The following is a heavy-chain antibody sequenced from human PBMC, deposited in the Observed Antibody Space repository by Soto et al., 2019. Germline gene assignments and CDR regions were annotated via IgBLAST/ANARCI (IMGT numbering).Heavy chain of an antibody. CDR3: ARTPGGWTDP. CDR1: CGSIISGDYY. D-gene: IGHD3-16*01. Sequence: SETLSLTCTFSCGSIISGDYYWSWIRQPPGKGLEWIGYIYYSGSTYYTPSLKSRLTISVDTSKNQFSLKLNSVTAADTAVYYCARTPGGWTDPWGQGTLVTVSS. V-gene: IGHV4-30-4*01. CDR2: IYYSGST. J-gene: IGHJ5*02.